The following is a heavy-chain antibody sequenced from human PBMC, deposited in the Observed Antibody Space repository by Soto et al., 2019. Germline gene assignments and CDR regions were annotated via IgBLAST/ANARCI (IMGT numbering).Heavy chain of an antibody. D-gene: IGHD5-18*01. CDR3: ARADGYSYGSFDY. CDR2: IIPILGIA. CDR1: GGTFSSYT. J-gene: IGHJ4*02. V-gene: IGHV1-69*02. Sequence: QVQLVQSGAEVKKPGSSVKVSCKASGGTFSSYTISWVRQAPGQGLEWMGRIIPILGIANYAQKFQGRVTLTADKSTSTAYMELSSLRSEDTAVYYCARADGYSYGSFDYWGQGTLVTVSS.